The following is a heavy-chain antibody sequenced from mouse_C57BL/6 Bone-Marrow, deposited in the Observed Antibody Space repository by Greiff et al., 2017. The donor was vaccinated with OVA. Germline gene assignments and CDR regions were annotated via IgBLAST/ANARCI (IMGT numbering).Heavy chain of an antibody. Sequence: EVQLVESEGGLVQPGSSMKLSCTASGFTFSDYYMAWVRQVPEKGLEWVANINYDSSSTYYLDSLKIRFIISRATAKNILYLQKSSLKSEDTATYDGARAPFGTTGVGGYFDVWGTGTTVTVSS. CDR1: GFTFSDYY. D-gene: IGHD1-1*01. CDR3: ARAPFGTTGVGGYFDV. CDR2: INYDSSST. J-gene: IGHJ1*03. V-gene: IGHV5-16*01.